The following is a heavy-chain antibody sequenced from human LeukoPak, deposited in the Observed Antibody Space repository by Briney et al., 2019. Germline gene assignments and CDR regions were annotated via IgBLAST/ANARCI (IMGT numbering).Heavy chain of an antibody. J-gene: IGHJ3*02. CDR1: GYTFTSYG. D-gene: IGHD3-10*01. CDR3: ARASGTRAIYVFDI. Sequence: ASVKVSCKASGYTFTSYGISRVRQAPGQGLEWMGWISAYNGNTNYAQKLQGRVTMTTDTSTSTAYMELRSLRSDDTAVYYCARASGTRAIYVFDIWGQGTMVTVSS. CDR2: ISAYNGNT. V-gene: IGHV1-18*01.